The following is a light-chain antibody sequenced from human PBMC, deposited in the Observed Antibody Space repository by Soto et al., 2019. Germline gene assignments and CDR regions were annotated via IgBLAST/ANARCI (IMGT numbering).Light chain of an antibody. Sequence: VLTQSPGTLSLSPGARATVSCRASQNVNNTYLAWYQQKPGRAPRILIDGASNRAAGIPDRFSGSGSGTDFTLTISRLEPEDSAVYYCQHYGISPPWTFGQGTKVDIK. CDR2: GAS. CDR3: QHYGISPPWT. CDR1: QNVNNTY. V-gene: IGKV3-20*01. J-gene: IGKJ1*01.